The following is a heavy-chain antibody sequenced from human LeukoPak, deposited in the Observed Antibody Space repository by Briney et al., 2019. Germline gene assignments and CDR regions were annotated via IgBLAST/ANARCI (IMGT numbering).Heavy chain of an antibody. D-gene: IGHD3-3*01. CDR3: ARGQTLNSYYDFWSGYDAKYYFDY. Sequence: GASVKVSCKASGYTFTSYDINWVRQATGHAPEWMGWMNPNSGNTGYAQKFQGRVTITRNTSISTAYMELSSLRSEDTAVYYCARGQTLNSYYDFWSGYDAKYYFDYWGQGTLVTVSS. CDR1: GYTFTSYD. V-gene: IGHV1-8*03. J-gene: IGHJ4*02. CDR2: MNPNSGNT.